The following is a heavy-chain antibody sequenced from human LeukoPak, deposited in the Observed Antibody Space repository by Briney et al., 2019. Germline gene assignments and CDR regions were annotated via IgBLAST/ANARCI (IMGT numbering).Heavy chain of an antibody. D-gene: IGHD6-6*01. V-gene: IGHV5-51*01. CDR1: GYSFTSYW. J-gene: IGHJ4*02. Sequence: GESLKISCTGSGYSFTSYWIGWARQMPGKGLEWMGIIYPGDSDTRYSPSFQGQATISADKSISTAYLQWSSLKASDTAMYYCARLRASSSSEYYFDYWGQGTLVTVSS. CDR3: ARLRASSSSEYYFDY. CDR2: IYPGDSDT.